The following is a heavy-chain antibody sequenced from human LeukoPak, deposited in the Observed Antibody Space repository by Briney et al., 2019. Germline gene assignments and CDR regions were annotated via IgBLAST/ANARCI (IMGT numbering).Heavy chain of an antibody. Sequence: GGSLRLSCAASGFTFDDYAMHWVRQAPGKGLEWVSGISWNSGSIAYADSVKGRFTISRDNAKNSLYLQMNSLRAEDTAFYYCAKDITMIVVAYGFDIWGQGTMVTVSS. D-gene: IGHD3-22*01. J-gene: IGHJ3*02. CDR2: ISWNSGSI. V-gene: IGHV3-9*01. CDR1: GFTFDDYA. CDR3: AKDITMIVVAYGFDI.